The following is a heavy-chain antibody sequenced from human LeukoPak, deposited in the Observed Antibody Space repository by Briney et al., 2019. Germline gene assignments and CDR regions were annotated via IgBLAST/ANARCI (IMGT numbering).Heavy chain of an antibody. CDR3: ARDWYCSSSICYTDRNWFDP. D-gene: IGHD2-2*02. J-gene: IGHJ5*02. Sequence: GGSLRLSCAASGFTFSDYYMSWIRQAPGKGLECVSYNRTPSTYADYADSVKGRFTISRDNAKNSLYLQMNSLRPEDTAVYYCARDWYCSSSICYTDRNWFDPWGQGTLVTVSS. CDR2: NRTPSTYA. CDR1: GFTFSDYY. V-gene: IGHV3-11*05.